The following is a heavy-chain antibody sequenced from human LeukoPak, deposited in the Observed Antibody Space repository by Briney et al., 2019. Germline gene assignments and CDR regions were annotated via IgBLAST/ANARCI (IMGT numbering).Heavy chain of an antibody. D-gene: IGHD6-13*01. J-gene: IGHJ6*02. CDR3: ARPVPACMWHYYSVHV. V-gene: IGHV3-30*04. CDR2: ISYDGSNK. CDR1: GFTFSSYA. Sequence: GTSLRLSCAASGFTFSSYAMHWVRQAPGKGLEWVAVISYDGSNKYYADSVKGRFTISRDNSKNALYLQMNSLTAEDTAVYYCARPVPACMWHYYSVHVWGQGTTVTVSS.